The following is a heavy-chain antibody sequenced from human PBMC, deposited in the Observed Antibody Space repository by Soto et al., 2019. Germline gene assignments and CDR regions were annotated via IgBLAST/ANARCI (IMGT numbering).Heavy chain of an antibody. CDR1: GGSIISHY. D-gene: IGHD1-26*01. J-gene: IGHJ4*02. CDR3: ARGGGSLDC. V-gene: IGHV4-59*11. CDR2: IHYSGST. Sequence: QVQLQESGPGLVKPSETLSLTCSVSGGSIISHYWSWIRQPPGKGLEWIGYIHYSGSTDYNPSLKSRHTISVDTSKHKFTLKLPSVTAADTAVYYCARGGGSLDCWGQGTLVTVSS.